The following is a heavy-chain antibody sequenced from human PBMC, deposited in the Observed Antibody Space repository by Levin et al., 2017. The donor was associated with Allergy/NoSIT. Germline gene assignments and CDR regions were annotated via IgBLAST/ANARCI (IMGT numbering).Heavy chain of an antibody. CDR2: INWNGGST. D-gene: IGHD3-10*01. J-gene: IGHJ4*02. V-gene: IGHV3-20*04. CDR1: GFTFEDHG. Sequence: LTCAASGFTFEDHGMSWVRQAPGKGLEWVSTINWNGGSTGYADSVKGRFTISRDNAKNSLYLQMNSLRAEDTALYYCARVSGTPRGSSDYWGQGTLVTVSS. CDR3: ARVSGTPRGSSDY.